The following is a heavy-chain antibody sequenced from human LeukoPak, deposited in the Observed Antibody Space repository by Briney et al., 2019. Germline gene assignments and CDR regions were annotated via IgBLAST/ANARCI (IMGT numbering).Heavy chain of an antibody. J-gene: IGHJ4*02. CDR1: GFTFSSYA. CDR2: ISGSGGST. CDR3: AKELGGYSYGDFDY. D-gene: IGHD5-18*01. Sequence: GGSLRLSCAASGFTFSSYAMNWVRQAPGKGLEWVSSISGSGGSTYYADSVKGRFTISRDNSKNTLYLQMNSLRAEDTAVYNCAKELGGYSYGDFDYWGQGTLVTVSS. V-gene: IGHV3-23*01.